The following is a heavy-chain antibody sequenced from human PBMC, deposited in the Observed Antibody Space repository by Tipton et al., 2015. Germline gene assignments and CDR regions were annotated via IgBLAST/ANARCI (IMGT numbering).Heavy chain of an antibody. CDR1: GGSVSSSSYY. V-gene: IGHV4-39*07. CDR3: ARGRALAIPTPDEKYFDR. Sequence: TLSLTCAVSGGSVSSSSYYWGWIRQPPGKGLEGIGDINDGGRPDYNPSLKSRVPMSVNMSKNQISLHLKSVTAADTAVYYCARGRALAIPTPDEKYFDRWGQGTLVTVSS. CDR2: INDGGRP. J-gene: IGHJ4*01. D-gene: IGHD2-21*01.